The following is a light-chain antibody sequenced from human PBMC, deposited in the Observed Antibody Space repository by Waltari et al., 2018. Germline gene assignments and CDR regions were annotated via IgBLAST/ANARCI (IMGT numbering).Light chain of an antibody. CDR3: QHYNGYPPWT. CDR1: QTINRR. J-gene: IGKJ1*01. V-gene: IGKV1-5*01. CDR2: DAS. Sequence: DIQMTQSPSTLSASVGDRVTITCRATQTINRRLAWYQQKPGKAPKLLIHDASSLESGVPSRFSGSGSGTDFTLTISSLQPDDFATYYCQHYNGYPPWTFGQGTKVEIK.